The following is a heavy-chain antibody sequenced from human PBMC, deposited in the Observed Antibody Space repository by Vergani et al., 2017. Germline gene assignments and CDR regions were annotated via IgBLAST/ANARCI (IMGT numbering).Heavy chain of an antibody. D-gene: IGHD6-6*01. CDR3: ARVAESDIAARHWFDP. CDR1: GYTFTSYY. CDR2: INPSGGST. J-gene: IGHJ5*02. Sequence: QVQLVQSGAEVKKPGASVKVSCKASGYTFTSYYMHWVRQAPGQGLEWMGIINPSGGSTNYAQKLQGRVTMTTDTSTSTAYMELRSLRSDDTAVYYCARVAESDIAARHWFDPWGQGTLVTVSS. V-gene: IGHV1-46*01.